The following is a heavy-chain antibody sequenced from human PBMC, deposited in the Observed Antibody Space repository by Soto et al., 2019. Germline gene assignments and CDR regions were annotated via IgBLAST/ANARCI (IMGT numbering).Heavy chain of an antibody. CDR1: GDSVSTNSAT. CDR3: ARLIGNSWLDS. J-gene: IGHJ5*01. V-gene: IGHV6-1*01. CDR2: TYYRSNWYT. D-gene: IGHD2-8*01. Sequence: PSQTLSLTCVISGDSVSTNSATWDRIRQSPSRGLEWLGRTYYRSNWYTDYAVSVKGRITISPDTSNNQLSLQLNSVTPDDTAVYYCARLIGNSWLDSWGQGTLVTVSS.